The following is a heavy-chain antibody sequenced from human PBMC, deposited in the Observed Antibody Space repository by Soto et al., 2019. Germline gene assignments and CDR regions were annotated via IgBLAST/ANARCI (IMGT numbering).Heavy chain of an antibody. Sequence: LSLTCAVYGGSFSGYYWSWIRQPPGKGLEWIGEINHSGSTNYNPSHKSRVTISVDTSKNQFSLKLSSVTAADTAVYYCALRGNAATIVYWGQGTLVTVSS. CDR1: GGSFSGYY. J-gene: IGHJ4*02. CDR2: INHSGST. CDR3: ALRGNAATIVY. D-gene: IGHD6-25*01. V-gene: IGHV4-34*01.